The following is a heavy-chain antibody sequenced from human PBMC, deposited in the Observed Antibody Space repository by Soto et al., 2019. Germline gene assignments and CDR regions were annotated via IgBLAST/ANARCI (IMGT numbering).Heavy chain of an antibody. CDR1: GYPVTAYY. Sequence: QLHLVQSGAVVKKPGASVTVSCSASGYPVTAYYMHWVRQAPGRGLGWMGGINPATGAAKYTQTFQGRVTMARDTAPRTVFMELSGLTSEDTAVFYWARGGGVGVAGSAAFEMWGQGTVVTVSS. V-gene: IGHV1-2*02. CDR2: INPATGAA. CDR3: ARGGGVGVAGSAAFEM. D-gene: IGHD3-3*01. J-gene: IGHJ3*02.